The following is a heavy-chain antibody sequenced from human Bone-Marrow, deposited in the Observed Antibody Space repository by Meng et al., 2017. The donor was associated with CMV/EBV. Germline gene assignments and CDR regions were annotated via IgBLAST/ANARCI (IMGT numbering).Heavy chain of an antibody. CDR2: IPNDGRNK. J-gene: IGHJ5*02. CDR1: GFTFSYYG. D-gene: IGHD2-2*01. CDR3: AKDQAPAAMAGYWFDP. V-gene: IGHV3-30*02. Sequence: GESLKIPCAASGFTFSYYGMHWVRQAPGKGLEWVAFIPNDGRNKYYADSVKGRFTISRDNSKTTLYLQMNSLRAEDTAVYYCAKDQAPAAMAGYWFDPWGQGTLVTVSS.